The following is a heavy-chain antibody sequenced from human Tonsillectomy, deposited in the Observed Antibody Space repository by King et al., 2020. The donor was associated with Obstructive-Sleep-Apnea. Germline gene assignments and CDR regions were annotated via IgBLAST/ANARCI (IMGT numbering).Heavy chain of an antibody. CDR3: ARVGRPYFYYYGMDV. V-gene: IGHV4-59*01. CDR2: IYYTGST. J-gene: IGHJ6*02. D-gene: IGHD3-10*01. Sequence: VQLQESGPGLVKPSETLSLTCTVSGGSISGCYWSWIRQPPGKGLEWIGYIYYTGSTHYNPSIKRRVTISVDTSKNQSSLKLSSVTAADTAVYYCARVGRPYFYYYGMDVWGQGTTVTVSS. CDR1: GGSISGCY.